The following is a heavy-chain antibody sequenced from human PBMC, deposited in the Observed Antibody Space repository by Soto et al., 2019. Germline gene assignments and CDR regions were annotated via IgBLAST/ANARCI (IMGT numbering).Heavy chain of an antibody. Sequence: GESLKISCKGSGYSFTTYWIAWVRQMPGKGLEWMGIIYPGDSDTRYSPSFQGQVTFPADKSFSTAYLQWSSLKASDTAMYYCARRGAPWYFDLWGRGTLVTVSS. CDR3: ARRGAPWYFDL. CDR1: GYSFTTYW. CDR2: IYPGDSDT. J-gene: IGHJ2*01. D-gene: IGHD3-16*01. V-gene: IGHV5-51*01.